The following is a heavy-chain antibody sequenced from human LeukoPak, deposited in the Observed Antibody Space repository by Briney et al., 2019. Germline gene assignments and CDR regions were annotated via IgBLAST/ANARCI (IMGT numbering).Heavy chain of an antibody. CDR3: ATQIGIVGATDYFDY. V-gene: IGHV1-24*01. D-gene: IGHD1-26*01. Sequence: GASVKVSCKVSGYTLTELSMHWVRQAPGKGLEWMGGFDPEDGETIYAQKFQGRVTMTEDTSTDTAYMELSSLRSEDTAVYYCATQIGIVGATDYFDYRGQGTLVTVSS. CDR2: FDPEDGET. J-gene: IGHJ4*02. CDR1: GYTLTELS.